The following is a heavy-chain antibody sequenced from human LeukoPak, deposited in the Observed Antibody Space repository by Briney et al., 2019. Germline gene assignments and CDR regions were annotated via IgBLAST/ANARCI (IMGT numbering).Heavy chain of an antibody. V-gene: IGHV3-21*01. D-gene: IGHD3-3*01. CDR3: ARDRVGDYYYGMDV. J-gene: IGHJ6*02. Sequence: EGSLRLSCAASGFTFSSYSMNWVRQAPGKGLEWVSSISSSSSYIYYADSVKGRFTISRDNAKNSLYLQMNSLRAEDTAVYYCARDRVGDYYYGMDVWGQGTTVTVSS. CDR2: ISSSSSYI. CDR1: GFTFSSYS.